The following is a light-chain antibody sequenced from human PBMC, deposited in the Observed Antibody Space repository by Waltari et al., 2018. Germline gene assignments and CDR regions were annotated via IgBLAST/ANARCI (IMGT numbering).Light chain of an antibody. V-gene: IGLV2-14*03. CDR3: AYYTGGSTLVL. CDR1: TSDLGRYDY. J-gene: IGLJ3*02. Sequence: QSALTQAASVSGSPGQSITISCTGTTSDLGRYDYVPWYQQHPGKAPKLVIYDVNNRPSGVSNRFSGSKSDNTASLTISGLQAEDEADYYCAYYTGGSTLVLFGGVTRLTVL. CDR2: DVN.